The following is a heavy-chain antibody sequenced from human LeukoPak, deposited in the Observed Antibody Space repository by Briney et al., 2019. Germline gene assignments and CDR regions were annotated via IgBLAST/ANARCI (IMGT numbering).Heavy chain of an antibody. CDR1: GGSISSGDYY. D-gene: IGHD2-2*01. J-gene: IGHJ6*02. V-gene: IGHV4-30-4*01. CDR2: SYYSGST. CDR3: ARDTVRRYCSSTSCYADYYYYGMDV. Sequence: PSETLTLTCTVSGGSISSGDYYWSWNRQPPGQGLEWIMYSYYSGSTYDNPSLKSRVTISVDTSKNQFSLKRSSVTAADTAVYYCARDTVRRYCSSTSCYADYYYYGMDVWGQGTTVTVSS.